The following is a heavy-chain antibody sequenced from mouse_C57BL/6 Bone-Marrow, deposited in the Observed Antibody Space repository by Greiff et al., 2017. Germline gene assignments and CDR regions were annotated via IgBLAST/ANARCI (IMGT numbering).Heavy chain of an antibody. V-gene: IGHV1-9*01. J-gene: IGHJ4*01. Sequence: VQLQQSGAELMKPGASVKLSCKATGYTFTGYWIEWVKQRPGHGLEWIGEILPGSGSTNYNEKLKGKATFTADTSSNTAYMQLSSLTTEASAIYYCARRSIYYDYGDAMDYWGQGTSVTVSS. CDR3: ARRSIYYDYGDAMDY. CDR1: GYTFTGYW. CDR2: ILPGSGST. D-gene: IGHD2-4*01.